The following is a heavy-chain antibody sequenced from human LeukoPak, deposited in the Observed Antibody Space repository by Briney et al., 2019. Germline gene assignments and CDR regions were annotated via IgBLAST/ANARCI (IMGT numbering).Heavy chain of an antibody. CDR3: AKIGVEMATIEYYYYYGMDV. V-gene: IGHV3-33*06. Sequence: PGGSLRLSCAASGFTFSSYGMHWVRQAPGKGLEWVAVIWYDGSNKYYADSVKGRFTISRDNSKNTLYLQMNSLRAEDTAVYYCAKIGVEMATIEYYYYYGMDVWGQGTTVTVSS. CDR1: GFTFSSYG. CDR2: IWYDGSNK. D-gene: IGHD5-12*01. J-gene: IGHJ6*02.